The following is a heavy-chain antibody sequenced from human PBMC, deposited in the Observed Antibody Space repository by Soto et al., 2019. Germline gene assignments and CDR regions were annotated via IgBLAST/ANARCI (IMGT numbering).Heavy chain of an antibody. V-gene: IGHV3-15*07. CDR3: TSRVRTTNDN. CDR1: GFPFTTVW. D-gene: IGHD1-1*01. CDR2: VKTQAEGATT. J-gene: IGHJ4*02. Sequence: EVQLVESVGGLVKPGASLRLSCVASGFPFTTVWMNWVRQAPGKGPEWLGRVKTQAEGATTDYAAPAKGRFTIFRDDSKNAVYLQMTSLRVEDTALYYCTSRVRTTNDNWGQGTLVTVSS.